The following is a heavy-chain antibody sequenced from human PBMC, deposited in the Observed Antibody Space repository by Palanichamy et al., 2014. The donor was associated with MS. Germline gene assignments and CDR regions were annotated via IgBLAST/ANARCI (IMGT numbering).Heavy chain of an antibody. CDR2: FYPDDSNS. CDR3: ARQGYSQVFDY. J-gene: IGHJ4*02. CDR1: GFTFTNYW. V-gene: IGHV5-51*01. Sequence: EVQLVQSGAEVKKPGESLKISCKGSGFTFTNYWIAWVRQMPGKGLQWMGSFYPDDSNSRFSPSFQGRVSFSADKSVSVAFLHWNSLKASDTAIYYCARQGYSQVFDYWGQGTLVTVSS. D-gene: IGHD5-18*01.